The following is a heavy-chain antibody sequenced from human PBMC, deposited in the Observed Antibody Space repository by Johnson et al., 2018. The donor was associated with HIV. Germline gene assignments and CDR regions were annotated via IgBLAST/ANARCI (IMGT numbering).Heavy chain of an antibody. CDR2: IRYDGSNK. Sequence: QEKLVESGGGVVQPGGSLRLSCAASGFTFSSYGMHWVRQAPGKGLAWVAFIRYDGSNKYYADSVKGRFTISRDNSKNTLYLQMNSLRAEDTAVYYCAKVNAGIDAFDIWGQGTMVTVSS. CDR3: AKVNAGIDAFDI. J-gene: IGHJ3*02. D-gene: IGHD6-13*01. CDR1: GFTFSSYG. V-gene: IGHV3-30*02.